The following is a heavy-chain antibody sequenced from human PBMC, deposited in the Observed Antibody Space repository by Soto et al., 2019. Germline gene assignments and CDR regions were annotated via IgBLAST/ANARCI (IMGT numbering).Heavy chain of an antibody. D-gene: IGHD3-10*01. CDR1: GGSFSGYY. CDR2: INHSGST. CDR3: ARGSKRITMVRGVRNWFDP. V-gene: IGHV4-34*01. Sequence: QVQLQQWGAGLLKPSETLSLTCAVYGGSFSGYYWSWIRQPPGKGLEWIGEINHSGSTNYNPSLKSRVTISVDTSKNQFSLKLSSVTAADTAVYYCARGSKRITMVRGVRNWFDPWGQGTLVTVSS. J-gene: IGHJ5*02.